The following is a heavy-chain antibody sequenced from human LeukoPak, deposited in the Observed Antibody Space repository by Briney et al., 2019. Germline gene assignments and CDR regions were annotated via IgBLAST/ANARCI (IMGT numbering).Heavy chain of an antibody. CDR3: AQYCSGGSCAKGYDAFDI. J-gene: IGHJ3*02. CDR2: ISAYNGNT. Sequence: ASVKVSCKASGYTFTSYGISWVRQAPGQGLEWMGWISAYNGNTNYAQKLQGRVTMTRDMSTSTVYMELSSLRSEDTAVYYCAQYCSGGSCAKGYDAFDIWGQGTMVTVSS. CDR1: GYTFTSYG. V-gene: IGHV1-18*01. D-gene: IGHD2-15*01.